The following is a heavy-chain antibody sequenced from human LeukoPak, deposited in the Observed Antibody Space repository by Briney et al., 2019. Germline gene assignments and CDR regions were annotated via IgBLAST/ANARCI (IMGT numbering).Heavy chain of an antibody. CDR1: GGSISSYY. D-gene: IGHD6-13*01. V-gene: IGHV4-59*08. Sequence: PSETLSLTCTVSGGSISSYYWSWIRQPPGKGLEWIGYIYYSGITNYNPSLKSRVTISVDTSKNQFSLKLSSVTAADTAVYYCARQEYYSSSWGPFDYWGQGTLVTVSS. CDR3: ARQEYYSSSWGPFDY. CDR2: IYYSGIT. J-gene: IGHJ4*02.